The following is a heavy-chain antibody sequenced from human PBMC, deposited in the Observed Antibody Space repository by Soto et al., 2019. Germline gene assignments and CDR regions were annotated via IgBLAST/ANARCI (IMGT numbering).Heavy chain of an antibody. D-gene: IGHD6-13*01. CDR1: GGTFSSYA. Sequence: SVKVSCKASGGTFSSYAISWVRQAPGQGLERMGGIIPIFGTANYAQKFQGRVTITADESTSTAYMELSSLRSEDTAVYYCARSFFGVAAAATDYWGQGTLVTVSS. V-gene: IGHV1-69*13. CDR3: ARSFFGVAAAATDY. J-gene: IGHJ4*02. CDR2: IIPIFGTA.